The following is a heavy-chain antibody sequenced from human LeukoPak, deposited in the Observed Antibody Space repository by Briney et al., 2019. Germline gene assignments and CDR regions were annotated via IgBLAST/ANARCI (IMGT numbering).Heavy chain of an antibody. D-gene: IGHD2-2*01. V-gene: IGHV3-33*07. J-gene: IGHJ6*02. CDR2: VWHDGSDN. CDR1: GFTFTRYG. Sequence: GGSLRLSCEVSGFTFTRYGMDWVRQAPGKGLEWVAVVWHDGSDNAYADSVKGRFTISIDDTKNMLYLQMNSLRAEDTALYYCARDRTYCSSTSCTRLGMDVWGQGTTVTASS. CDR3: ARDRTYCSSTSCTRLGMDV.